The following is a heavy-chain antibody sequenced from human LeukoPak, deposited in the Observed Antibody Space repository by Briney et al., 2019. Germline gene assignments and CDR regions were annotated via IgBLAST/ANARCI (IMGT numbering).Heavy chain of an antibody. CDR3: ARATGGVGAGRYFDY. V-gene: IGHV7-4-1*02. CDR1: GYTLTSYA. J-gene: IGHJ4*02. CDR2: INTNTGNP. D-gene: IGHD1-26*01. Sequence: ASVNVSCKACGYTLTSYAMNWVRLAPGQGLEWMGWINTNTGNPTYPQGFTGRYVFPLDTCVSKAYLQISSLKAEGTGVYCCARATGGVGAGRYFDYWGQGTLVTVSS.